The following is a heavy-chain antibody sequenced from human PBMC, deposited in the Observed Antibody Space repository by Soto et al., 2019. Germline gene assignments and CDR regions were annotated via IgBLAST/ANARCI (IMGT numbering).Heavy chain of an antibody. V-gene: IGHV3-74*01. J-gene: IGHJ4*02. CDR1: GFTISNSW. CDR3: AKDHMDTAMATDY. Sequence: GGSLRLSCAASGFTISNSWIHWVRQAPGKGLVWVSRINSDGRTTSYAESVKGRFTISRDNAKNTLYLQMNSLRAEDTAVYYCAKDHMDTAMATDYWGQGTLVTVSS. CDR2: INSDGRTT. D-gene: IGHD5-18*01.